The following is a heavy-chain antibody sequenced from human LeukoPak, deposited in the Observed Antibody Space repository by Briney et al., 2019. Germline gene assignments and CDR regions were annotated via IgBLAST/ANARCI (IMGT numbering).Heavy chain of an antibody. CDR2: ISYDGSNK. Sequence: GGSLRLSCAASGFTFSSYAMHWVRQAPGKGLEWVAAISYDGSNKYYADSVKGRFTISRDNSKNTLYLQMNSLRAEDTAVYYCAREERDLVVAATRSLDYWGQGTLVTVSS. D-gene: IGHD2-15*01. J-gene: IGHJ4*02. CDR3: AREERDLVVAATRSLDY. CDR1: GFTFSSYA. V-gene: IGHV3-30*04.